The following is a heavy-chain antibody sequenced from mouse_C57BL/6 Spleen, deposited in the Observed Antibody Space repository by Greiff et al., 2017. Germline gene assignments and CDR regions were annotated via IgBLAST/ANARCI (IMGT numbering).Heavy chain of an antibody. D-gene: IGHD1-1*01. CDR1: GFTFSSYA. CDR3: ARDLGFITTVVDAMDY. CDR2: ISDGGSYT. V-gene: IGHV5-4*01. J-gene: IGHJ4*01. Sequence: EVQLVESGGGLVKPGGSLKLSCAASGFTFSSYAMSWVRQTPEKRLEWVATISDGGSYTYYPDNVKGRFTISRDNAKNNLYLQMSHLKSEDTAMYYCARDLGFITTVVDAMDYWGQGTSVTVSS.